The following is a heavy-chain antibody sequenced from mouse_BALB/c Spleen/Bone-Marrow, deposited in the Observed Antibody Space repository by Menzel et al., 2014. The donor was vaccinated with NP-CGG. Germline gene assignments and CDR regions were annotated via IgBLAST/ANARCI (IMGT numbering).Heavy chain of an antibody. J-gene: IGHJ4*01. D-gene: IGHD2-4*01. V-gene: IGHV5-12-1*01. Sequence: EVHLVESGGGLVKPGGSLKLSCAASGFAFSYYDMSWVRQTPEKRLEWVAYVSSGGGSTYYPDTVKGRFTITRDNAKNTLYLQMNSLKSEDTAIYYCAGHPQGSTMIPYTMDYWGQGTPVTVSS. CDR2: VSSGGGST. CDR3: AGHPQGSTMIPYTMDY. CDR1: GFAFSYYD.